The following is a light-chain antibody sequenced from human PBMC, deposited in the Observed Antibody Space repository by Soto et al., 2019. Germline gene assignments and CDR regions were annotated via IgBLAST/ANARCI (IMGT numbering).Light chain of an antibody. CDR3: QQYNNWLYT. J-gene: IGKJ2*01. CDR2: GAS. Sequence: EIVMTQSTATLSVSPGERATLSCRASQSVSSNLAWYQQKPGQAPRLLIYGASTRATGIPARFSGSGSGTDSTLTISSLQSEDFAVYYCQQYNNWLYTFGQGTKLEIK. CDR1: QSVSSN. V-gene: IGKV3-15*01.